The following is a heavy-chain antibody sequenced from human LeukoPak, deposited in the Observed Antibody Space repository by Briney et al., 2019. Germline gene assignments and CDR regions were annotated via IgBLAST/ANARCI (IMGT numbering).Heavy chain of an antibody. D-gene: IGHD2-2*02. CDR1: GVTFSSYS. V-gene: IGHV3-48*04. Sequence: GGSLRLSCVGSGVTFSSYSMNWVRQAPGKGLEWVSYISSSSSSIYYADSVKGRFTISRDNAKNTLYLQMNSLRAEDTAVYYCARGGDIVVVPAALPFDYWGQGTLVTVSS. CDR3: ARGGDIVVVPAALPFDY. CDR2: ISSSSSSI. J-gene: IGHJ4*02.